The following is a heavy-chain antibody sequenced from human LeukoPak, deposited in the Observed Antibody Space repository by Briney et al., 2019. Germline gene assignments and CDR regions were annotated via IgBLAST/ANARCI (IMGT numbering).Heavy chain of an antibody. CDR2: TKEDGTET. CDR3: AKEGRSLQTY. CDR1: GFMFSSNW. D-gene: IGHD5-24*01. J-gene: IGHJ4*02. Sequence: GGPLGLSCAASGFMFSSNWMSWVRLAPGKGLEWVANTKEDGTETYYVDSVKGRFTISRDNAKNSLYLQMNSLRVEDTAVYYCAKEGRSLQTYWGQGTLVTVSS. V-gene: IGHV3-7*03.